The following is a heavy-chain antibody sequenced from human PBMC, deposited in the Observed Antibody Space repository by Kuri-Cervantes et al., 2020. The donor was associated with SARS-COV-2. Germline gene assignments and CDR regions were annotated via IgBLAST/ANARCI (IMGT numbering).Heavy chain of an antibody. V-gene: IGHV4-34*01. CDR3: ARDDSVNKHGMDV. Sequence: SETLPLTCAVYGGSFSGYYWSWIRQPPGKGLEWIGEINHSGSTNYNPSLKSRVTISVDTSKNQFSLKLSSVTAADTAVYYCARDDSVNKHGMDVWGQGTTVTVSS. CDR1: GGSFSGYY. D-gene: IGHD3-3*01. J-gene: IGHJ6*02. CDR2: INHSGST.